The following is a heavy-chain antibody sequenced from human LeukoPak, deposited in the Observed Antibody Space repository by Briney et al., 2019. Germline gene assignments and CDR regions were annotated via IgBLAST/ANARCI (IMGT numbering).Heavy chain of an antibody. CDR2: VSAYNGNT. D-gene: IGHD5-18*01. J-gene: IGHJ6*02. CDR1: GYTFTSYG. Sequence: ASVKVSCKASGYTFTSYGISWVRQAPGQGLEWMGWVSAYNGNTNYAQKLQGRVTMTTDTSTSTAYMELRSLRSDDTAVYYCARVRYSYGGLYYYHGMDVWGQGTTVTVSS. V-gene: IGHV1-18*01. CDR3: ARVRYSYGGLYYYHGMDV.